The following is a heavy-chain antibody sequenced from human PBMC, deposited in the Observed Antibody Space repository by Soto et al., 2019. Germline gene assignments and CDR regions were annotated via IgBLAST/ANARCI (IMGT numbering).Heavy chain of an antibody. V-gene: IGHV1-46*01. J-gene: IGHJ4*02. Sequence: QVQLVQSEAELRKPGTSVKGSCKTSGYPCTSYYMNGVRQAPGQGREWMGVINPTDGTTTFAQKFHGRLIMTRDTSTSTVYMGVSSLRFDDTAVYYCASGGADGSYWDNWGQGTVVAVSS. CDR2: INPTDGTT. D-gene: IGHD1-26*01. CDR1: GYPCTSYY. CDR3: ASGGADGSYWDN.